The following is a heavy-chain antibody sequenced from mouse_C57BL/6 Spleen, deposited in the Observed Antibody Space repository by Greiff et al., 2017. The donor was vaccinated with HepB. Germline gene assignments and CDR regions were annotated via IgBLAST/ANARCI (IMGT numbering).Heavy chain of an antibody. V-gene: IGHV3-6*01. CDR1: GYSITSGYY. Sequence: ESGPGLVKPSQSLSLTCSVTGYSITSGYYWNWIRQFPGNKLEWMGYISYDGSNNYNPSRKNRISITRNTSKNQFFLKLNSVTTEDTATYYCAKGTGTTWFAYWGQGTLVTVSA. CDR3: AKGTGTTWFAY. CDR2: ISYDGSN. J-gene: IGHJ3*01. D-gene: IGHD4-1*01.